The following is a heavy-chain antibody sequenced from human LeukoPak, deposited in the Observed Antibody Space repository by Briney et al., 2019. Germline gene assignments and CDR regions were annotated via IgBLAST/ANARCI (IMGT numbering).Heavy chain of an antibody. CDR2: IYYSGST. V-gene: IGHV4-59*01. CDR3: ARENYDFWSGYPNWFDP. J-gene: IGHJ5*02. CDR1: GGSISSYY. D-gene: IGHD3-3*01. Sequence: KPSETLSLTCTVSGGSISSYYWSWIRQPPGKGLEWIGYIYYSGSTNYNPSLKSRVTISVDTSKNQFSLKLSSVTAADTAVYYCARENYDFWSGYPNWFDPWGQGTLVTVSS.